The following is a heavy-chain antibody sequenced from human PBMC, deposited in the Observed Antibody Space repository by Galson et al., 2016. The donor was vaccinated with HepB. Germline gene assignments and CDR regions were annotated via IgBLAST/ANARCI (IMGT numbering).Heavy chain of an antibody. CDR1: GFSLSTSGMC. J-gene: IGHJ6*02. CDR3: ARNEATNHYYGMDV. Sequence: PALVKPTQTLTLTCTFSGFSLSTSGMCVSWIRQPPGKALEWLALIDWEDDKYYSTSLKTRLTISKDTSKNQVVLTMTNMDPVETATYYCARNEATNHYYGMDVWGQGTTVTVSS. D-gene: IGHD5-12*01. V-gene: IGHV2-70*01. CDR2: IDWEDDK.